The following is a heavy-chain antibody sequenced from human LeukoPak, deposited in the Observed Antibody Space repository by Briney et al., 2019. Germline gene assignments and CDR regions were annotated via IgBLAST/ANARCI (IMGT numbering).Heavy chain of an antibody. CDR3: ARVRERAYFDY. J-gene: IGHJ4*02. CDR2: IYYSGST. V-gene: IGHV4-59*01. D-gene: IGHD1-1*01. Sequence: SETLSLTCTVSGGSISSYYWSWIRQPPGKGLEWIGSIYYSGSTYYNPSLKSRVTISVDTSKNQFSLKLSSVTAADTAVYYCARVRERAYFDYWGQGTLVTVSS. CDR1: GGSISSYY.